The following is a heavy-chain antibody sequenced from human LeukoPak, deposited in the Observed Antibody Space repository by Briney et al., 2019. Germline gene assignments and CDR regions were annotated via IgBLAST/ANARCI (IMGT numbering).Heavy chain of an antibody. Sequence: PSETLSLTCTVSGGPISSYYWSWIRQPAGKGLEWLGHIYTSGSTNYNPSLSSRVTMSVDTVKNLFSLKLSSVTAADTAVYYCAREEDYGSGSYSPDFDYWGQGTLVTVSS. CDR2: IYTSGST. CDR1: GGPISSYY. D-gene: IGHD3-10*01. CDR3: AREEDYGSGSYSPDFDY. J-gene: IGHJ4*02. V-gene: IGHV4-4*07.